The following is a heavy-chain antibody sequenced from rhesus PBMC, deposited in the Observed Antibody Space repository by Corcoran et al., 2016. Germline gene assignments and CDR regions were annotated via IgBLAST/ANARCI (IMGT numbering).Heavy chain of an antibody. CDR1: GDSISGHY. V-gene: IGHV4-165*02. CDR3: ARWTTVPKYFEL. J-gene: IGHJ1*01. Sequence: QVQLQESGPGLVKPSETLSLTCAVSGDSISGHYCHWIRQPPGKGREGIGAIGGNSGSTGYNPSRKSRVILSTDTAKNQFSLKLTSVTAADTAVYYCARWTTVPKYFELWGQGALVTVSS. CDR2: IGGNSGST. D-gene: IGHD4-29*01.